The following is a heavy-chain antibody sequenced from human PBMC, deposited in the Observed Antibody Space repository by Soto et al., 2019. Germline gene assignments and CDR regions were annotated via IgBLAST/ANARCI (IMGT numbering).Heavy chain of an antibody. CDR2: ISYDENNK. CDR1: GFTFSRYG. Sequence: QVQLVESGGGVVQPGRSLRLSCAASGFTFSRYGMHWVRQAPGKGLEWVAVISYDENNKYYTDSVKGRFTISRDNSKNTLYLQMNSLRADDTAVYFCAKDLGYCSGGTCYSSPRYYWGQGTLVTVSS. CDR3: AKDLGYCSGGTCYSSPRYY. D-gene: IGHD2-15*01. V-gene: IGHV3-30*18. J-gene: IGHJ4*02.